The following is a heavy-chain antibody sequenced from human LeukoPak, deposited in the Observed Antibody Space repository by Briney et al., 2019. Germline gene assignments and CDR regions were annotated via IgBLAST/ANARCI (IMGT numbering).Heavy chain of an antibody. CDR2: IYYSGST. CDR3: ARYATVTSFDY. Sequence: SETLSLTCTVSGGSISSYYWSWIRQPPGKGLEWIGYIYYSGSTNYNPSLKSRVTISVDTSKNQFSPKLSSVTAADTAVYYCARYATVTSFDYWGQGTLVTVSS. J-gene: IGHJ4*02. CDR1: GGSISSYY. D-gene: IGHD4-17*01. V-gene: IGHV4-59*08.